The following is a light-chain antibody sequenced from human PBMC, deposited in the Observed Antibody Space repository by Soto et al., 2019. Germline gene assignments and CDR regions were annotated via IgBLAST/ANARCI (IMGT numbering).Light chain of an antibody. CDR1: SSDVGAYNY. CDR3: TLYARTYSFFYV. J-gene: IGLJ1*01. Sequence: QSALTQPPSASGSPGQSVTISCTGTSSDVGAYNYVSWYQQLPGKAPKLIIYEVSKRPSGVPDRFSGSKSGNTASLTVSGLQAEDEADYYCTLYARTYSFFYVFGTGTKLTVL. V-gene: IGLV2-8*01. CDR2: EVS.